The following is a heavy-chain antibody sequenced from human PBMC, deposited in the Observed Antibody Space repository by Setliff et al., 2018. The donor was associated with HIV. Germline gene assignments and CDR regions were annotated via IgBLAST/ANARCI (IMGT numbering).Heavy chain of an antibody. Sequence: PGGSLRLSCAASGFTFTNYEMNWLRQAPGKGLEWVSYISSTGSTIDYADSVKGRFTISRDNAKNSLYLQMNSLRAEDTAAYYCARRADGDLDQWGQGTLVTVSS. CDR3: ARRADGDLDQ. V-gene: IGHV3-48*03. CDR2: ISSTGSTI. CDR1: GFTFTNYE. J-gene: IGHJ4*02.